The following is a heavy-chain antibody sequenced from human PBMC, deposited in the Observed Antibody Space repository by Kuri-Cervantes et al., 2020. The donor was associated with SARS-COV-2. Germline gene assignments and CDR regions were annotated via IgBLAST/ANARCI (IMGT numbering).Heavy chain of an antibody. CDR3: ARSYYDYIWGSYRPEALDY. J-gene: IGHJ4*02. D-gene: IGHD3-16*02. V-gene: IGHV3-30-3*01. CDR2: ISYDGSNK. CDR1: GFTFSCYA. Sequence: GSLRLSCAASGFTFSCYAMHWVRQAPGKGLEWVAVISYDGSNKYYADSVKGRFTISRDNSKNTLYLQMNSLRAEDTAVYYCARSYYDYIWGSYRPEALDYWGQGTLVTVSS.